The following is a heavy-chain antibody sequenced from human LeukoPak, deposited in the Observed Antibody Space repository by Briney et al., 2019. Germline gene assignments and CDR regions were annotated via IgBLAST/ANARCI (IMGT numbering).Heavy chain of an antibody. Sequence: PSETLSLTCSVSGDSISCSSWTWIRQSPGKGLESLGYIANNGNAKYKSSFEGRVTMSVDTSKSQFSLTLSSVTAADTAVYYCARRIFSAQFRHLLYSYMDVWGKGTAVIVSS. J-gene: IGHJ6*03. CDR1: GDSISCSS. D-gene: IGHD2/OR15-2a*01. V-gene: IGHV4-59*08. CDR3: ARRIFSAQFRHLLYSYMDV. CDR2: IANNGNA.